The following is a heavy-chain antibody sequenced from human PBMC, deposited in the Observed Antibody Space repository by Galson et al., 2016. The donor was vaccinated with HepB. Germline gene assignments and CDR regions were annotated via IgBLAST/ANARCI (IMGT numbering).Heavy chain of an antibody. CDR3: AGDGGYCTSANCPFWSMDL. CDR2: ITSSSSTR. J-gene: IGHJ2*01. D-gene: IGHD1-26*01. Sequence: SLRLSCAVTGLPFSNHSMNWVRRAPGKGLQWVSYITSSSSTRYYEDSVKGRFTIPRDNAKASLYLQMDNLTDEDTAIYYCAGDGGYCTSANCPFWSMDLWGRGTLVTVSS. CDR1: GLPFSNHS. V-gene: IGHV3-48*02.